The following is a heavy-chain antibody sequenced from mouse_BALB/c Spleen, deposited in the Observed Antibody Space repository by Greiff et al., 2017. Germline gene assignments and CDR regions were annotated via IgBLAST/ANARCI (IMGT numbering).Heavy chain of an antibody. CDR3: ARDYGSFAY. CDR2: INPGSGGT. D-gene: IGHD1-2*01. V-gene: IGHV1-54*01. Sequence: QVQLQQSGPELVKPGASVKMSCKASGYAFTNYLIEWVKQRPGQGLEWIGVINPGSGGTNYNEKFKGKATLTADKSSSTAYMQLSSLTSDDSAVYFCARDYGSFAYWGQGTLVTVSA. J-gene: IGHJ3*01. CDR1: GYAFTNYL.